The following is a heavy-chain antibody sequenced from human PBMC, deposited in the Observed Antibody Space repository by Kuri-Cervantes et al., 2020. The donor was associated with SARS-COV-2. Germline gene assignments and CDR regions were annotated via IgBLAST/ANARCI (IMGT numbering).Heavy chain of an antibody. CDR3: ATHDYSNYEEYWFDP. CDR2: VKTNSGNT. V-gene: IGHV1-8*01. J-gene: IGHJ5*02. CDR1: ETTFPNYD. Sequence: ASVKVSCKAPETTFPNYDINWVRQATGQGLEWMGMVKTNSGNTLYAQFFQGRVTMTRDTSTSTVYMELSSLRSEDTAVYYCATHDYSNYEEYWFDPWGQGTLVTVSS. D-gene: IGHD4-11*01.